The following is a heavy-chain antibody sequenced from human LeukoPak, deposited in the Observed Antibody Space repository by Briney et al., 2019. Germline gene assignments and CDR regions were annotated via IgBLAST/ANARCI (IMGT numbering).Heavy chain of an antibody. V-gene: IGHV1-69*10. Sequence: ASVKVSCKASGATFNDYALNWVRQAPGQGLEWTGVFIPILDTANSTQKFQDRVTITADISTNTAYMELSSLRSEDTAVYYCARVESYPLRNAFDIWGQGTMVIVSS. D-gene: IGHD1-14*01. J-gene: IGHJ3*02. CDR2: FIPILDTA. CDR1: GATFNDYA. CDR3: ARVESYPLRNAFDI.